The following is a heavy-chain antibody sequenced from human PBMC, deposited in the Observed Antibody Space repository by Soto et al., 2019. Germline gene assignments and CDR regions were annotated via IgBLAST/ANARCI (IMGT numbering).Heavy chain of an antibody. Sequence: EVQLVESGGGLVKPGGSLRLSCAASGFTFNNGWMSWVRQAPGKGLEWIGGIKSRIAGGTTDYSAPVQGRFTISRDDSKDTLSLHINSLKTEDTAVYYCTTDSTQTFCDGGPCYSLQTKIHDSWGQGTLVTVSS. J-gene: IGHJ4*02. D-gene: IGHD2-15*01. CDR2: IKSRIAGGTT. CDR1: GFTFNNGW. V-gene: IGHV3-15*01. CDR3: TTDSTQTFCDGGPCYSLQTKIHDS.